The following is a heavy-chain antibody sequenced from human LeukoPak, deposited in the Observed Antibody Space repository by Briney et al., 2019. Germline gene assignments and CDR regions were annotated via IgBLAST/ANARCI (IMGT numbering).Heavy chain of an antibody. D-gene: IGHD1-26*01. CDR1: GFTFSSYW. Sequence: GGSLRLSCAASGFTFSSYWMNWVRQAPGKGLEWVSSISSSSSYIYYADSVKGRFTISRDNAKNSLYLQMNSLRAEDTAVYYCATRSLVIVGATTWGQGTLVTVSS. CDR2: ISSSSSYI. V-gene: IGHV3-21*01. CDR3: ATRSLVIVGATT. J-gene: IGHJ5*02.